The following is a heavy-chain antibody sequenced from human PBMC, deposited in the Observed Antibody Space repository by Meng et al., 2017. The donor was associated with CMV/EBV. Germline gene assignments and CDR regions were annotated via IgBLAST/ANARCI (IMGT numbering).Heavy chain of an antibody. CDR2: ISAYNGNT. CDR1: GYTFTSYV. Sequence: ASVKVSCKASGYTFTSYVISWVRQAPGQGLEWMGWISAYNGNTNYAQKLQGRVTMTTDTSTSTAYMELRRLRSDDTAVYYCARDHRTIAAAGSVSYYYGMDVWGQGTTVTVSS. D-gene: IGHD6-13*01. V-gene: IGHV1-18*01. CDR3: ARDHRTIAAAGSVSYYYGMDV. J-gene: IGHJ6*02.